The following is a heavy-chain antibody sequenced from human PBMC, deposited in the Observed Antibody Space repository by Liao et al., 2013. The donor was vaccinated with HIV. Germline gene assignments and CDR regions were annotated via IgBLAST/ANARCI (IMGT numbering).Heavy chain of an antibody. V-gene: IGHV4-61*02. D-gene: IGHD5-12*01. CDR1: GGSISSSSYY. CDR3: ARGIEVRSAYERYWYFDL. CDR2: IHTSGTT. Sequence: QVQLQESGPGLVKPSQTLSLTCSVSGGSISSSSYYWSWIRQPAGKGLEWIGRIHTSGTTNYNPSLKSRVTILVDTSKNHFSLSVNSVAAADTAVYYCARGIEVRSAYERYWYFDLWGRGSLVTVSS. J-gene: IGHJ2*01.